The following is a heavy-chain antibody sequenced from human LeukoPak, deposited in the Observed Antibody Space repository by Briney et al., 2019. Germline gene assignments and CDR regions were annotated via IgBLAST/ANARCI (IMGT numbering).Heavy chain of an antibody. J-gene: IGHJ4*02. D-gene: IGHD2-2*01. CDR2: ISGDGGST. CDR1: GFXFDDYA. Sequence: GGSLRLSCAASGFXFDDYAMHWVRQPPGKSLEWVSLISGDGGSTYYADSVKGRFTVSRDNSKNSLYLQMNSLRTEDTALYYCAKDISRNFVVVPAADYWGQGTLVTVSS. V-gene: IGHV3-43*02. CDR3: AKDISRNFVVVPAADY.